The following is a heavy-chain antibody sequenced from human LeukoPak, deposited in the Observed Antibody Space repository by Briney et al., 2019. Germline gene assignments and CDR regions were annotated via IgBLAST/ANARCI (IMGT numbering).Heavy chain of an antibody. CDR2: IHSDGSNT. V-gene: IGHV3-74*01. CDR1: GFTFSNYW. Sequence: GGSLRVSCAASGFTFSNYWMQWVRQAPRKGLVWVSRIHSDGSNTNYAYSVKGGFTISTDNAKNTLYLQMNSLRAENTAVYYCGRQGDSYAFDIWGQGTTVTVSS. D-gene: IGHD1-26*01. CDR3: GRQGDSYAFDI. J-gene: IGHJ3*02.